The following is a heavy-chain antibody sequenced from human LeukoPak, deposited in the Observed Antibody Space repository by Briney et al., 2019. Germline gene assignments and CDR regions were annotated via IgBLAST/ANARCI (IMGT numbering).Heavy chain of an antibody. Sequence: GRALRLSCAASGFTFSSYGMHWVRQAPGKGLEWVAVIWYDGSNKYYAHSVKGRFTISRDNSQNTLYLQMSSLRAEDTAVYYCARGPHIVLVTALDYWGQGTLVTVSP. J-gene: IGHJ4*02. CDR1: GFTFSSYG. CDR3: ARGPHIVLVTALDY. CDR2: IWYDGSNK. D-gene: IGHD2-21*02. V-gene: IGHV3-33*01.